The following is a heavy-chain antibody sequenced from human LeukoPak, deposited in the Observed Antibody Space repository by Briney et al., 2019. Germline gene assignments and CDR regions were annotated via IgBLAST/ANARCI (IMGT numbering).Heavy chain of an antibody. Sequence: APVKVSCKASGGTFSSYAISWVRQAPGQGLEWMGRIIPIFGTANYAQKFQGRVTITADESTSTAYMQLSSLRSEDTAVYYCARALGSMVILDPWGQGTLVTVSS. J-gene: IGHJ5*02. CDR1: GGTFSSYA. V-gene: IGHV1-69*13. CDR2: IIPIFGTA. D-gene: IGHD2/OR15-2a*01. CDR3: ARALGSMVILDP.